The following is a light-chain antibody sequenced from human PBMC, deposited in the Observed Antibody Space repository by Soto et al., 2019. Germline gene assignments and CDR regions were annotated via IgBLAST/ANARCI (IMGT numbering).Light chain of an antibody. CDR2: EVS. CDR3: CSYAGSSTYV. Sequence: QSVLTQPASVSGSPGQSITISCTGASSDVGIYNLVSWYQQYPGKAPKLMIYEVSKRPSGVSNRFSGSKSGNTASLTISGLQAEDEADYYCCSYAGSSTYVFGTGTKSPS. J-gene: IGLJ1*01. V-gene: IGLV2-23*02. CDR1: SSDVGIYNL.